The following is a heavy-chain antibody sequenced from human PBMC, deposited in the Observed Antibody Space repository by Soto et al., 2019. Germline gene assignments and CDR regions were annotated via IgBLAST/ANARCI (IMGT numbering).Heavy chain of an antibody. CDR3: ARVVVPAAMYDYYYYYTDG. Sequence: SETLSLTCTVSGGSISSYYWSWIRQPPGKGLEWIGYIYYSGSTNYNPSLKSRVTISVDTSKNQFSLKLSSVTAADTAVYYCARVVVPAAMYDYYYYYTDGWGKGTMVTVAS. V-gene: IGHV4-59*01. CDR2: IYYSGST. J-gene: IGHJ6*03. CDR1: GGSISSYY. D-gene: IGHD2-2*01.